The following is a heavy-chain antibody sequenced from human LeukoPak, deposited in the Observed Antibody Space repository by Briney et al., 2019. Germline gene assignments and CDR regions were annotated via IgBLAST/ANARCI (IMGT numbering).Heavy chain of an antibody. CDR1: GGSISSSSYY. CDR2: IYYNGNT. Sequence: SETLSLTCTVSGGSISSSSYYWGWIRQPPGKGLEWIGSIYYNGNTYYNPSLKSRVTISLDTSKNQFSLKLSSVTAADTAVYYCAREIQGRSDYWGQGTLVTVSS. V-gene: IGHV4-39*07. J-gene: IGHJ4*02. CDR3: AREIQGRSDY.